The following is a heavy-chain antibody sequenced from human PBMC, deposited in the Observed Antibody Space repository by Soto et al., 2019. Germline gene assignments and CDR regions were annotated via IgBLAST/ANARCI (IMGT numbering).Heavy chain of an antibody. CDR3: ARKSLGLPFDY. J-gene: IGHJ4*02. Sequence: PSQTLSLPCAISGDPVSSNSASSCWIRPSPSRGLEWLGMTYYRSKWFNDYAVSVKSRMTINSDTSKNQFSLHLNSVTPENAAVYYCARKSLGLPFDYWGQGSLVTVSS. V-gene: IGHV6-1*01. CDR1: GDPVSSNSAS. D-gene: IGHD1-26*01. CDR2: TYYRSKWFN.